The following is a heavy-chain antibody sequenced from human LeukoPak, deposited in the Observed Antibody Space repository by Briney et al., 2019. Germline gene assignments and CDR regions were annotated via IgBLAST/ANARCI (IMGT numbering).Heavy chain of an antibody. Sequence: GGSLRLSCAASGFTFSSYSMNWVRQAPGKGLEWVSSISSSSSYIYYADSVKGRFTISRDTSKNTVSLQMNSLRAGDAAVYYCAKAPVTTCSGAYCYPFDYWSQGTLVTVSS. D-gene: IGHD2-15*01. V-gene: IGHV3-21*04. CDR2: ISSSSSYI. CDR1: GFTFSSYS. J-gene: IGHJ4*02. CDR3: AKAPVTTCSGAYCYPFDY.